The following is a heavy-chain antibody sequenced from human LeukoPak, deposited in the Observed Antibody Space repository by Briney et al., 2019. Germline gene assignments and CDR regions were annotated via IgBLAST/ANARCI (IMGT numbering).Heavy chain of an antibody. J-gene: IGHJ5*02. D-gene: IGHD6-13*01. Sequence: SETLSLTCAVSGGSISSSNWWSWVRQPPGKGLEWIGEIYHSGSTNYNPSLKSRVTISVDRSKNQFSLKLSSVTAADTAVYYCARGFSSSWYYWFDPWGQGTLVTVSS. V-gene: IGHV4-4*02. CDR2: IYHSGST. CDR1: GGSISSSNW. CDR3: ARGFSSSWYYWFDP.